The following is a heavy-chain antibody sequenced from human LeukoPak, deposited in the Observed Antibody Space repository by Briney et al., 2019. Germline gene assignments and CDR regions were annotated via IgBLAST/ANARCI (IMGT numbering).Heavy chain of an antibody. CDR3: ARSPVGHNAWFDP. Sequence: ALVKVSCKASRYGFTSYDINWVRQAPGQGLELMGWMNPNSGNTGYAQKFQGRVTMTGITSITTAYMELTSLGSEDTAVYYCARSPVGHNAWFDPWGQGTLVTVSS. J-gene: IGHJ5*02. D-gene: IGHD1-26*01. V-gene: IGHV1-8*01. CDR2: MNPNSGNT. CDR1: RYGFTSYD.